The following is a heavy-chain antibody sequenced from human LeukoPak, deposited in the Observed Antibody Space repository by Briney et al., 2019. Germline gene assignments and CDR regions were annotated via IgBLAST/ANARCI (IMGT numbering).Heavy chain of an antibody. J-gene: IGHJ4*02. CDR1: GYTFTGYY. CDR2: INPNSGGT. V-gene: IGHV1-2*02. D-gene: IGHD5-18*01. CDR3: ARVRGYSYGPTFDY. Sequence: ASVKVSCKASGYTFTGYYMHWVRQAPGQGLEWMGWINPNSGGTNYAQKFQGRVTMTRDTSISTAYMELSRLRSDDTAVYYCARVRGYSYGPTFDYWGQGTLVTVSP.